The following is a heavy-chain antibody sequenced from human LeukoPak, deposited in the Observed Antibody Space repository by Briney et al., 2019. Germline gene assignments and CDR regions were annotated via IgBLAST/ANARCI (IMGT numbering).Heavy chain of an antibody. CDR3: ARAYYYGSGSPDYAFDI. V-gene: IGHV3-33*01. J-gene: IGHJ3*02. CDR2: IWYDGSNK. D-gene: IGHD3-10*01. Sequence: GRSLRLSCAASGFTFSSYGMHWVRQAPGKGLEWVAVIWYDGSNKYYADSVKGRFTISRDNSKNTLYLQMNSLRAEDTAVYYCARAYYYGSGSPDYAFDIWGQGTMVTVSS. CDR1: GFTFSSYG.